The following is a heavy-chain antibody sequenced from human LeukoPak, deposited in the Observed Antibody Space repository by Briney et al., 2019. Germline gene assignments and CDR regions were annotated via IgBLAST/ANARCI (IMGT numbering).Heavy chain of an antibody. J-gene: IGHJ4*02. CDR3: AKGFYVAGNYYFDY. D-gene: IGHD6-19*01. CDR1: GFTFSNFG. CDR2: ISYDGSNK. Sequence: PGRSLRLSCAVSGFTFSNFGMHWVRQAPGKGLEWVALISYDGSNKYYADSVKGRFTISRDNSKNTLYLQMNSLRAEDTAVYYCAKGFYVAGNYYFDYWGQGTLVTVSS. V-gene: IGHV3-30*18.